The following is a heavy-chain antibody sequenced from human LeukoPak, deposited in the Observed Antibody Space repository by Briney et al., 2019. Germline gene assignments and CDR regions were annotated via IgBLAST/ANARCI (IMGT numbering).Heavy chain of an antibody. CDR2: ANHRGST. CDR1: GYSTNSGYF. CDR3: ARKADERMARWFH. Sequence: SETLSLTCSVSGYSTNSGYFWVWVRQPPGKGLEWIGSANHRGSTNYNPSLKSRVTISVDTSKNQFSLKLSSVTAADTAVYYCARKADERMARWFHWGQGTLVTVSS. D-gene: IGHD3-9*01. J-gene: IGHJ4*02. V-gene: IGHV4-38-2*01.